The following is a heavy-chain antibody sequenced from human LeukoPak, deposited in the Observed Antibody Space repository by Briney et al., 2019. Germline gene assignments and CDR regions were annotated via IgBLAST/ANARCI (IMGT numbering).Heavy chain of an antibody. CDR1: GFTFGDHA. J-gene: IGHJ6*04. Sequence: GGSLRLSCTASGFTFGDHAISWVRQAPGKGLEWVGFIRSEAYGGTTEYAASVKGRFTISRADSISIAYLRMNSLRAEDTAVYYCARDHELHYYGSGSSVYYYGMDVWGKGTTVTVSS. CDR3: ARDHELHYYGSGSSVYYYGMDV. V-gene: IGHV3-49*04. D-gene: IGHD3-10*01. CDR2: IRSEAYGGTT.